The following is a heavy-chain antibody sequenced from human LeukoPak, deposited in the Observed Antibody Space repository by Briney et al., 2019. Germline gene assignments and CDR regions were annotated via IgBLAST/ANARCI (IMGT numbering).Heavy chain of an antibody. Sequence: GGSLRLSCAASGFTFSSYDMHWVRQATGKGLEWVSVIGTAGDTYYPGSVKGRFTVSRENAKNSLYLQMNSLRAGDTAVYYCARGVGSSTGTTLFDYWGQGTLVTVSS. CDR1: GFTFSSYD. J-gene: IGHJ4*02. V-gene: IGHV3-13*01. CDR2: IGTAGDT. D-gene: IGHD1-7*01. CDR3: ARGVGSSTGTTLFDY.